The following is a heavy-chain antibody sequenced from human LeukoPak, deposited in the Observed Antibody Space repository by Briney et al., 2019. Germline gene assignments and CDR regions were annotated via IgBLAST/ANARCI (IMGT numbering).Heavy chain of an antibody. D-gene: IGHD4-23*01. Sequence: GGSLRLSCAASGFTFSSYWMNWIRQAPGKGLVWVSRIASDGSSTTYADSVKGRFSISRDNAKNTLYLQMNSLRVEDTAVYYCARGRPHGNDYWGQGTLVTVSS. CDR2: IASDGSST. V-gene: IGHV3-74*01. J-gene: IGHJ4*02. CDR1: GFTFSSYW. CDR3: ARGRPHGNDY.